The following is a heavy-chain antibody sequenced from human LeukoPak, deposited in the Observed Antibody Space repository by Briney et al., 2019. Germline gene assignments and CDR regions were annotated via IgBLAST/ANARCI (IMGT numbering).Heavy chain of an antibody. CDR3: ARDFRAAMVSDWFDP. Sequence: ASVKVSCKASGYTFTGYYMHWVRQAPGQGLEWMGWINPNSGGTNYAQTFQGRVTMTRDTSISTAYMELSRLRSDDTAVYYCARDFRAAMVSDWFDPWGQGTLVTVSS. D-gene: IGHD5-18*01. CDR1: GYTFTGYY. V-gene: IGHV1-2*02. CDR2: INPNSGGT. J-gene: IGHJ5*02.